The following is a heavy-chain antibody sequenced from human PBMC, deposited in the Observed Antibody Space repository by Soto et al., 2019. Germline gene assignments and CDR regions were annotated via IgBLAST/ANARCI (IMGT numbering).Heavy chain of an antibody. Sequence: GGSLRLSCAASGFTVTTTHMGWVRQAPGKGLEWVSVVYSSGTIYYIDSVKGRFTMSRDTSKSTVYLQMNSLRAEDTAVYYCARPLHRYDGPDYWGQGILVAVSS. J-gene: IGHJ4*02. CDR3: ARPLHRYDGPDY. V-gene: IGHV3-53*01. CDR1: GFTVTTTH. D-gene: IGHD2-2*01. CDR2: VYSSGTI.